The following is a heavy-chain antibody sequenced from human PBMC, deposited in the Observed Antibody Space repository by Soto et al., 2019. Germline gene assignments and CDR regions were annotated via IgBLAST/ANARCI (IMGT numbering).Heavy chain of an antibody. V-gene: IGHV3-74*01. J-gene: IGHJ5*02. CDR2: INSDGSSI. CDR1: GLTFSNYW. Sequence: EVQLVESGRGLVQPGGSLRLSCAASGLTFSNYWMHWVRQAPGKGLVWVSRINSDGSSISYADSVKGRFTISRNNAKNTLYLQMNSLRAEDTAIYYCAREESGARWGFDPWGQGTLVTVSS. CDR3: AREESGARWGFDP. D-gene: IGHD3-10*01.